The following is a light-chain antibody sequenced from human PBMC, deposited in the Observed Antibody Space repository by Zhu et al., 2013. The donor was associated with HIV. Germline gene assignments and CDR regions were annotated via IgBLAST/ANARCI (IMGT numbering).Light chain of an antibody. CDR2: LNI. CDR1: NSNIGAGYD. V-gene: IGLV1-40*01. CDR3: SSYAGNNNYV. Sequence: QSVLTQPPSVSGTPGQRVTISCTGSNSNIGAGYDVHWYQHLPGRAPKLLIYLNINRPSGVPDRFSGSRSGTSASLAITGLQAEDEADYYCSSYAGNNNYVFGTGTEVTVL. J-gene: IGLJ1*01.